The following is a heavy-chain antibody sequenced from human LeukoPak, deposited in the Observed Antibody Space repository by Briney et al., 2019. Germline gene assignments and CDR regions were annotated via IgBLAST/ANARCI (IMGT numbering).Heavy chain of an antibody. CDR1: GFPFRDHA. V-gene: IGHV3-30*03. D-gene: IGHD5-24*01. CDR2: ISYDARHE. CDR3: ARDEFDGYNLGPSIY. J-gene: IGHJ4*02. Sequence: GGSLRLSCEASGFPFRDHAMHWVRQAPGKGLEWVAVISYDARHENYADSVKGRFTVSRDDSRSTLYLQMNSLKTDDTAVYFCARDEFDGYNLGPSIYWGQGALVTVSS.